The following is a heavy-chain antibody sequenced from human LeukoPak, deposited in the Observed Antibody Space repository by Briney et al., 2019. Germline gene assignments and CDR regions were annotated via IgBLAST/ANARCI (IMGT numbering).Heavy chain of an antibody. V-gene: IGHV4-39*07. D-gene: IGHD6-13*01. CDR3: ARDPPLYGSSWIRGNDY. CDR2: IYYSGST. CDR1: GGSISSSSYY. Sequence: SETLSLTCTVSGGSISSSSYYWGWIRQPPGKGLEWIGSIYYSGSTYYNPSLKSRVTISVDTSKNQFSLKLSSVTAADTAVYYCARDPPLYGSSWIRGNDYWGQGTLVTVSS. J-gene: IGHJ4*02.